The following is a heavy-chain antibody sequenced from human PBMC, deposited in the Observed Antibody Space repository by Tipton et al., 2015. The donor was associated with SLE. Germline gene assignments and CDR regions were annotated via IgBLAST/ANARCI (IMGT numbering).Heavy chain of an antibody. V-gene: IGHV4-38-2*02. J-gene: IGHJ4*02. CDR1: GYSISSGYY. CDR2: IYHSGST. CDR3: ARDCSPEAYFDY. D-gene: IGHD2-15*01. Sequence: LRLSCTVSGYSISSGYYWGWIRQPPGKGLEWIGSIYHSGSTYYNPSLKSRVTISVDTSKNQFSLKLSSVTAADTAVYYCARDCSPEAYFDYWGQGTLVTVSS.